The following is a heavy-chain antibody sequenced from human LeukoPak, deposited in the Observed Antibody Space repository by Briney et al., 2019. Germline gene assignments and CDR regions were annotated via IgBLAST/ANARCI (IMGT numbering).Heavy chain of an antibody. V-gene: IGHV4-34*01. D-gene: IGHD1-20*01. CDR1: GGSFSGYY. CDR3: ARDVGRTYNWNDVGGAYFDY. CDR2: INHSGST. J-gene: IGHJ4*02. Sequence: SETLSLTCAVYGGSFSGYYWSWIRQPPGKGLEWIGEINHSGSTNYNPSLKSRVTISVDTSKNQFSLKLSSVTAADTAVYYCARDVGRTYNWNDVGGAYFDYWGQGTLVTVSS.